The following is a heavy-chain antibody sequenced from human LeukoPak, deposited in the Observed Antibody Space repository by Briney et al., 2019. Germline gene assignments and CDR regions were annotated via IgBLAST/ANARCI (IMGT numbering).Heavy chain of an antibody. CDR1: GGSFSSFA. J-gene: IGHJ4*02. CDR2: IVPTIGTA. Sequence: SVKVSCKTSGGSFSSFAITWVRQAPGQGLEWMGGIVPTIGTANYTQKFQDRVSITTDESTSTAYMELRSLISDDKAVYYCTVAAACFRFFDHWGQGTLVTVSS. V-gene: IGHV1-69*05. D-gene: IGHD6-25*01. CDR3: TVAAACFRFFDH.